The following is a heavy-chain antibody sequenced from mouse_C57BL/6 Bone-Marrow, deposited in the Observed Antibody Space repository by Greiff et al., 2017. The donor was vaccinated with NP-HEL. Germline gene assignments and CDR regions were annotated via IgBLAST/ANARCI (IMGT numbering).Heavy chain of an antibody. V-gene: IGHV1-18*01. Sequence: EVQLQQSGPELVKPGASVKIPCKASGYTFTDYNMDWVKQSHGKSLEWIGDINPNNGGTIYNQKFKGKATLTVDKSSSTAYMELRSLTSEDTAVYYCAREGYEWYFDVWGTGTTVTVSS. J-gene: IGHJ1*03. CDR1: GYTFTDYN. CDR3: AREGYEWYFDV. CDR2: INPNNGGT. D-gene: IGHD2-2*01.